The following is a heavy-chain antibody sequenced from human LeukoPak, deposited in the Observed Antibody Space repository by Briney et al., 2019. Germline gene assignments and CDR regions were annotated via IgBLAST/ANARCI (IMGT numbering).Heavy chain of an antibody. J-gene: IGHJ4*02. Sequence: GGSLRLSCAASEFSVGSNYMTWVRQAPGKGLEWVSLIYSGGSTYYADSVKGRFTISRDNSKNTLYLQMNSLRAEDTAVYYCARGPSGYYNTGGQGTLVTVSS. CDR2: IYSGGST. D-gene: IGHD5-12*01. V-gene: IGHV3-66*01. CDR1: EFSVGSNY. CDR3: ARGPSGYYNT.